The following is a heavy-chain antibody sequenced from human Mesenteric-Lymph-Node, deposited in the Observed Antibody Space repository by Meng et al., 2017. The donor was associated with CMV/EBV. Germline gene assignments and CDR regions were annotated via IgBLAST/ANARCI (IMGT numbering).Heavy chain of an antibody. D-gene: IGHD1-26*01. CDR3: AKESIVGATTGMGYYYYGMDV. Sequence: GGSLRLSCAASGITFSAYGMHWVRQAPGKGLEWVAVIWYDGSNKYYADSVKGRFTISRDNSKNTLYLQMNSLRAEDTAVYYCAKESIVGATTGMGYYYYGMDVWGQGTTVTVSS. J-gene: IGHJ6*02. CDR2: IWYDGSNK. V-gene: IGHV3-33*06. CDR1: GITFSAYG.